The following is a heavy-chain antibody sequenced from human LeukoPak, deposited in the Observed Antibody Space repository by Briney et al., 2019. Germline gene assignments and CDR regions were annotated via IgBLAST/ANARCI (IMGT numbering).Heavy chain of an antibody. D-gene: IGHD3-22*01. CDR3: ARQVTMIVVVGGVYYYYYMDV. CDR1: GGSFSGYY. V-gene: IGHV4-34*01. Sequence: SETLSLTCAVYGGSFSGYYWSWIRQPPGKGLEWIGEINHSGSTNYNPSLKSRVTISVDTSKNQFSLKLSSVTAADTAVYYCARQVTMIVVVGGVYYYYYMDVWGKGTTVTVSS. J-gene: IGHJ6*03. CDR2: INHSGST.